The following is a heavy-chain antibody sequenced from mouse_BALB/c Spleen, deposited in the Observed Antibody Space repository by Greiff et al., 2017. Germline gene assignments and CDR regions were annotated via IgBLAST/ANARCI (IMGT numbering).Heavy chain of an antibody. J-gene: IGHJ4*01. CDR2: ISDGGSYT. V-gene: IGHV5-4*02. Sequence: EVMLVESGGDLVKPGGSLKLSCAASGFTFSDYYMYWVRQTPEKRLEWVATISDGGSYTYYPDSVKGRFTISRDNAKNNLYLQMSSLKSEDTAMYYCARDARGYAMDYWGQGTSVTVSS. CDR1: GFTFSDYY. CDR3: ARDARGYAMDY.